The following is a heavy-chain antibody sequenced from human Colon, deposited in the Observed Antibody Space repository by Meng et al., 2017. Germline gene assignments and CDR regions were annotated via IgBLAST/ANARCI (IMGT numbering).Heavy chain of an antibody. CDR3: ARVGTTYSSAFPH. D-gene: IGHD6-19*01. CDR2: IYPGDSDT. CDR1: EYSFTSYF. V-gene: IGHV5-51*01. J-gene: IGHJ1*01. Sequence: GESLKISCQGSEYSFTSYFIAWVRQMPGKGLEWMGSIYPGDSDTRYSSSFQGQVTISVDKSISTAYLQWGSLKVSDSGMYFCARVGTTYSSAFPHWGQGTLVTVSS.